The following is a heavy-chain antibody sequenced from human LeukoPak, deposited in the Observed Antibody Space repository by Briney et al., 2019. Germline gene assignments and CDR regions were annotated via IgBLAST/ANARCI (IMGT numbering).Heavy chain of an antibody. CDR2: IIPIFGTA. V-gene: IGHV1-69*05. D-gene: IGHD5-24*01. CDR1: GGTFSSYA. Sequence: RASVKVSCKASGGTFSSYAVSWVRQAPGQGLEWMGRIIPIFGTANYAQKFQGRVTITTDESTSTAYMELSSLRSEDTAVYYCARGFGRWLQLEYFQHWGQGTLVTVSS. CDR3: ARGFGRWLQLEYFQH. J-gene: IGHJ1*01.